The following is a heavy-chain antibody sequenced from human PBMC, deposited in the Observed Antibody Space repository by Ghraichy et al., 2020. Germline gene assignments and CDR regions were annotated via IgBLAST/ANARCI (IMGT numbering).Heavy chain of an antibody. D-gene: IGHD3-3*01. CDR1: GGSISSYY. J-gene: IGHJ6*02. CDR3: ARDYDGTSALGMDV. V-gene: IGHV4-4*07. CDR2: IYTSGST. Sequence: SETLSLTCTVSGGSISSYYWRWIRQPAGKGLEWIGRIYTSGSTNYNPSLKSRVTMSVDTSKNQFSLKLSSVTAADTAVYYCARDYDGTSALGMDVWGQGTTVTVSS.